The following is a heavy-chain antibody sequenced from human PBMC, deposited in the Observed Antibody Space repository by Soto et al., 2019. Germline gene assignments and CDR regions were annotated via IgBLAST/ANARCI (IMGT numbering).Heavy chain of an antibody. J-gene: IGHJ4*02. Sequence: HPETLSLTCAVYGGSFSGYYWSWIRKPPGKGLEWIGEINHSGSTNYNPSLKSRVTISVDTSKNQFSLKLSSVTAADTAVYYCYYKKSGVYSMAYWGRGPLVPVSS. CDR2: INHSGST. V-gene: IGHV4-34*01. CDR3: YYKKSGVYSMAY. D-gene: IGHD1-26*01. CDR1: GGSFSGYY.